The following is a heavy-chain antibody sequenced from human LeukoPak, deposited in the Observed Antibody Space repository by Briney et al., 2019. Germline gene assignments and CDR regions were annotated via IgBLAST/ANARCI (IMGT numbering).Heavy chain of an antibody. D-gene: IGHD5-24*01. V-gene: IGHV4-39*07. CDR3: ARVPDGYNPCGMVV. CDR2: IYYSGTT. J-gene: IGHJ6*02. Sequence: PSETLSLTYTVSGGSISSRNYFWGWIRQPPGQGLEWIGNIYYSGTTYYNPSLKSRVTISVDTSKNQFSLKLSSVTAADTAVYYCARVPDGYNPCGMVVWGQGTTVTVSS. CDR1: GGSISSRNYF.